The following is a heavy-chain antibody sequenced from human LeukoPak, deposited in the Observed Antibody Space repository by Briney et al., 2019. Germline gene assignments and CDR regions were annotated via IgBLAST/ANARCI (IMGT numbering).Heavy chain of an antibody. V-gene: IGHV4-59*08. CDR2: IYYCGST. Sequence: SETLSLTCTVSGGSISSYYWSWIRHPPGQGMEWIGYIYYCGSTNYNPSLKSRVTISVDTSKNQFSLKLSPVTAAGPAVYYCSSHLDYRDYDTPLDYWGQGTLVTDSS. CDR3: SSHLDYRDYDTPLDY. CDR1: GGSISSYY. J-gene: IGHJ4*02. D-gene: IGHD4-17*01.